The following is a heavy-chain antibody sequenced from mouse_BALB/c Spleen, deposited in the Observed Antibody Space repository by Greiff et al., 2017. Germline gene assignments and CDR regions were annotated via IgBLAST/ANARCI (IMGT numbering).Heavy chain of an antibody. V-gene: IGHV1S81*02. CDR1: GYTFTSYW. CDR3: ARDHEAMDY. Sequence: QVQLQQPGAELVKPGASVKLSCKASGYTFTSYWMHWVKQRPGQGLEWIGEINPSNGRTNYNEKFKSKATLTVDKSSSTAYMQLSSLTSEDSAVYYSARDHEAMDYWGQGTSVTVSS. J-gene: IGHJ4*01. CDR2: INPSNGRT.